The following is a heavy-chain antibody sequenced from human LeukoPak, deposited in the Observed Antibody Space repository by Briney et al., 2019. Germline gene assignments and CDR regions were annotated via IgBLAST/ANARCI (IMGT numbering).Heavy chain of an antibody. V-gene: IGHV3-20*04. CDR2: INWSGGST. CDR1: GFTFDDYG. J-gene: IGHJ6*03. CDR3: ARIVRGVIITGYMDV. D-gene: IGHD3-10*02. Sequence: GGSLRLSCAASGFTFDDYGMSWVRQAPGKGLEWVSGINWSGGSTAYADSVRGRFTISRDNAKNSLYLQMNSLRAEDTALYYCARIVRGVIITGYMDVWAKGPWSPSP.